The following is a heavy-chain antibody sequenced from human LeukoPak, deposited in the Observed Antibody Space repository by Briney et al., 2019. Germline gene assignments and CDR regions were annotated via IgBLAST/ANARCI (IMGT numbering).Heavy chain of an antibody. V-gene: IGHV3-23*01. CDR2: ISGSGGST. D-gene: IGHD3-10*01. CDR3: AKPAMVRGPLDY. Sequence: HSGGSLRLSCAASGFTFSSYAMSWVRQAPGKGLEWVSAISGSGGSTYYAGSVKGRFTISRDNSKNTPYLQMNSLRAEDTAVYYCAKPAMVRGPLDYWGQGTLVTVSS. J-gene: IGHJ4*02. CDR1: GFTFSSYA.